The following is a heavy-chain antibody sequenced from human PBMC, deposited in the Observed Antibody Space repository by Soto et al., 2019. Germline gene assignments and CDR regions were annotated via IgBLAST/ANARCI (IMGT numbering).Heavy chain of an antibody. V-gene: IGHV1-69*12. J-gene: IGHJ4*02. CDR3: ARLGYCSGGSCY. D-gene: IGHD2-15*01. CDR1: GGTFSSYG. Sequence: QVQLVQSGAEVKKPGSSVKVSCKASGGTFSSYGINWVRQAPGQGLEWMRGIIPIFGTADYAQKFQGRVTITADESTSTAYMELSSLRSEDTAVYYCARLGYCSGGSCYWGQGTLVTVSS. CDR2: IIPIFGTA.